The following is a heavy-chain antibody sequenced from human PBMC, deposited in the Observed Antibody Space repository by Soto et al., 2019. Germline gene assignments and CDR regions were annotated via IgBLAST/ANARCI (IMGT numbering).Heavy chain of an antibody. Sequence: QVQLVQSGAEVKKPGASVKVSCKASGYTFTDYAIHWVRQAPGQGLEWMGWINSCNGGTKYSQKFQGRVTIYSDTSASTAYMEVSSLSSEDTAFYFCARSTNEILTGYSIHTTDGFDVWGRGTLVKVSS. V-gene: IGHV1-3*01. D-gene: IGHD3-9*01. J-gene: IGHJ2*01. CDR1: GYTFTDYA. CDR2: INSCNGGT. CDR3: ARSTNEILTGYSIHTTDGFDV.